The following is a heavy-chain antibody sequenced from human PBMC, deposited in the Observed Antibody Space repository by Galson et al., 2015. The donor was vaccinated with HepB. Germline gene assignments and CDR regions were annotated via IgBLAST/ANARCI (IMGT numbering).Heavy chain of an antibody. CDR3: AKALFRSSPVFDY. CDR1: GFTFTSYY. CDR2: VGEIGNT. Sequence: SLRLSCAASGFTFTSYYMSWVRQSPVKGLEWLSSVGEIGNTNYADSVRGRFTISRDNSKNTIYLQMDGLRAEDTAVYYCAKALFRSSPVFDYWGQGALVIVSS. V-gene: IGHV3-23*01. D-gene: IGHD6-6*01. J-gene: IGHJ4*02.